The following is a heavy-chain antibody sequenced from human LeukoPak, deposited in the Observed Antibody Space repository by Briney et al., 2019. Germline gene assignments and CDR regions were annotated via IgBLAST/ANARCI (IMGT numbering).Heavy chain of an antibody. Sequence: GGSLRLSCAASGFTFSSYSMNWVRQAPGKGLEWVSSISSSSSYIYYADSVKGRFTISRDNAKNSLYLQTNSLRAEDTAVYYCARVGRYYDILTGLDYWGQGTLVTVSS. CDR1: GFTFSSYS. CDR3: ARVGRYYDILTGLDY. D-gene: IGHD3-9*01. J-gene: IGHJ4*02. CDR2: ISSSSSYI. V-gene: IGHV3-21*01.